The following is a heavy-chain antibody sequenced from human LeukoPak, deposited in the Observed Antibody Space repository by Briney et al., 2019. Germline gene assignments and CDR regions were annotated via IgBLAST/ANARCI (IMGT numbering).Heavy chain of an antibody. J-gene: IGHJ4*02. CDR1: GLIFDVYA. CDR2: NSWKGGII. Sequence: PGGSLTLPRAPSGLIFDVYAMLSVRQGPGRGLEWVSGNSWKGGIIGYAHSVKGRFTISRDNAKSILSLEMNSLRPDHTAIYYCAKDGRALRTDEPWLDSWGEGTLVTVSS. D-gene: IGHD1-1*01. CDR3: AKDGRALRTDEPWLDS. V-gene: IGHV3-9*01.